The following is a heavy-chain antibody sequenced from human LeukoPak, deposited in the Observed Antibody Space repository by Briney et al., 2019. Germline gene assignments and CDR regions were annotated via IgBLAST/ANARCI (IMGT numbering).Heavy chain of an antibody. CDR3: ARGGGGYDYIDY. CDR1: GGSISSYY. Sequence: SETLSLTCTVSGGSISSYYWSWIRQPPGKGLEWSGYIYYSGSTNYNPSLKSRVTISVDTSNNQFSLKLSSVTAADTAVYYCARGGGGYDYIDYWGQGTLVTVSS. J-gene: IGHJ4*02. CDR2: IYYSGST. D-gene: IGHD5-12*01. V-gene: IGHV4-59*08.